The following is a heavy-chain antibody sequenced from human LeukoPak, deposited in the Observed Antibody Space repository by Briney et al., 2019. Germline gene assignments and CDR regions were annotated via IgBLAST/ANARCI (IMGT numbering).Heavy chain of an antibody. D-gene: IGHD1-14*01. V-gene: IGHV3-7*01. CDR3: ARDDPLRTFDY. CDR1: GFTFSSYW. J-gene: IGHJ4*02. Sequence: GGSLRLSCAASGFTFSSYWMSWVRQAPGKGLEWVANIRQDGSEKYYVDSVKGRFTISRDNAKNSLYLQMNSLRAEDTAVYYCARDDPLRTFDYWGQGTLVTVSS. CDR2: IRQDGSEK.